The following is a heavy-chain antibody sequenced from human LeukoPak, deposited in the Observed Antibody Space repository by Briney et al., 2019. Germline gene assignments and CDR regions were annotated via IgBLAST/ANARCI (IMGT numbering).Heavy chain of an antibody. D-gene: IGHD6-6*01. V-gene: IGHV3-30-3*01. CDR1: GFTFSSYA. CDR3: ARDIVDRYSSSEY. J-gene: IGHJ4*02. CDR2: ISYDGSNK. Sequence: PGGSLRLSCAASGFTFSSYAMHWFRQAPGKGLEWVAVISYDGSNKYYADSVKGRFTISRDNSKNTLYLQMNSLRAEDTAVYYCARDIVDRYSSSEYWGQGTLVTVSS.